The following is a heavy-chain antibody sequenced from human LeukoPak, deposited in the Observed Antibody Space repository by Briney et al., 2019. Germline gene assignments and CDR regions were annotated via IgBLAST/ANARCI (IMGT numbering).Heavy chain of an antibody. D-gene: IGHD3-22*01. V-gene: IGHV1-18*01. CDR3: ARVPEGYDSSGYSDY. CDR2: ISAYNGNT. J-gene: IGHJ4*02. CDR1: GYTFTSYG. Sequence: ASVKVSCKASGYTFTSYGISWVRQAPGQGLEWMGWISAYNGNTNYAQKLQGRVTMTTDTSTSTAYMELRSLRSDDTAVYYCARVPEGYDSSGYSDYWGQGTLVTVSS.